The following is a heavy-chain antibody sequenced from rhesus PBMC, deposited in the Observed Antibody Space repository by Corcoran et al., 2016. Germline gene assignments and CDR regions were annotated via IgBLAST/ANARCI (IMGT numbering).Heavy chain of an antibody. CDR2: ITNGGDRT. J-gene: IGHJ4*01. D-gene: IGHD7-45*01. V-gene: IGHV3-178*01. Sequence: EVQLVESGGGLAKPGGSLRLSCAAPGFTVSEYFMDWGCQAPGKGREGFSRITNGGDRTWYADSVKGRFTISRENAKNTLYLQMNSLRPGDTAVYYCTRANWGSDYWGQGVLVTVSS. CDR1: GFTVSEYF. CDR3: TRANWGSDY.